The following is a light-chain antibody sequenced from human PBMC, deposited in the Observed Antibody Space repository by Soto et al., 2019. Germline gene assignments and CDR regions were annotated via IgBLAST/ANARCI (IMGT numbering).Light chain of an antibody. CDR1: QSVNKY. Sequence: VLTQSPATLSLSPGERATLSCRASQSVNKYLAWYQQKPGQAPRLLIYEASKRATGIPARFSGSGSGTDFTLTISSLEPKDFAVYYCQQRSNWPSITFGQGTRLEI. CDR3: QQRSNWPSIT. CDR2: EAS. J-gene: IGKJ5*01. V-gene: IGKV3-11*01.